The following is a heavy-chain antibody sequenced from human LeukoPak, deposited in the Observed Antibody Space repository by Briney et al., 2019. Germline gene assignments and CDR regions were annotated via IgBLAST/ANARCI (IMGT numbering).Heavy chain of an antibody. Sequence: PSETLSLTCSVSGASISSYYWNWIQQPPGKGLEWIGNIYTSGSTNYNPSLKSRVTISLDTSKDQFSLKLTSVTAADTAFYYCAKDWELGSWGQGTLVTVSS. CDR2: IYTSGST. J-gene: IGHJ5*02. V-gene: IGHV4-59*01. CDR1: GASISSYY. D-gene: IGHD1-26*01. CDR3: AKDWELGS.